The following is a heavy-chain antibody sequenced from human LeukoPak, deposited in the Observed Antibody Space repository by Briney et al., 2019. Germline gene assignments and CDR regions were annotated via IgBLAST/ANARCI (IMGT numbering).Heavy chain of an antibody. CDR1: GFTFSSYA. CDR2: ISYDGSNK. D-gene: IGHD3-22*01. Sequence: GGSLRLSCAASGFTFSSYAMHWVRQAPGKGLEWVAVISYDGSNKYYADSVKGRFTISRDNSKNTLYLQMNSLRAEDTAVYYCARDHYYYDSSGYTKGDYFDYWGQGTLVTVSS. J-gene: IGHJ4*02. CDR3: ARDHYYYDSSGYTKGDYFDY. V-gene: IGHV3-30-3*01.